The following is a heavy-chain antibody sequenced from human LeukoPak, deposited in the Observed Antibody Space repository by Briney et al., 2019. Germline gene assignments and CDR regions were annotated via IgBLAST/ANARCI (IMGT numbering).Heavy chain of an antibody. Sequence: GSLRLSCAASGFTFSSYGMHWVRQAPGKGLEWVAVIWYDGSNKYYADSVKGRFTISRDNSKNTLYLQMNSLRAEDTAVYYCAREKSSGSSWLDAFDIWGQGTMVTVSS. CDR1: GFTFSSYG. J-gene: IGHJ3*02. CDR3: AREKSSGSSWLDAFDI. CDR2: IWYDGSNK. V-gene: IGHV3-33*08. D-gene: IGHD6-13*01.